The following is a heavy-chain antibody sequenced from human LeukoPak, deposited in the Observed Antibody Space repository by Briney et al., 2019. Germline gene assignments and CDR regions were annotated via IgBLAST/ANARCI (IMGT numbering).Heavy chain of an antibody. CDR2: IWYDGSNK. CDR3: ARDRHDYGDYGPSDY. Sequence: GRSLRLSCAASGFTFSSYSMHWVRQAPGKGLEWVALIWYDGSNKYYADSVKGRFTISRDNSKNTLYLQMNSLRAEDTAVYYCARDRHDYGDYGPSDYWGQGTLVTVSS. D-gene: IGHD4-17*01. J-gene: IGHJ4*02. V-gene: IGHV3-33*01. CDR1: GFTFSSYS.